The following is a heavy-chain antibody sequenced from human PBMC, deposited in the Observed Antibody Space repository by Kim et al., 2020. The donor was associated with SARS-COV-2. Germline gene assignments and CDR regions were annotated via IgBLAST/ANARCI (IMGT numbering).Heavy chain of an antibody. CDR2: ISSNGGST. D-gene: IGHD1-1*01. CDR1: GFTFSSYA. CDR3: ARSSDNTFAAGYY. J-gene: IGHJ4*02. V-gene: IGHV3-64*01. Sequence: GGSLRLSCAASGFTFSSYAMHWVRQAPGKGLEYVSAISSNGGSTYYGNSVKGRFTISRDNSKNTLYLQMGSLSAEDMAVYYCARSSDNTFAAGYYWGQGT.